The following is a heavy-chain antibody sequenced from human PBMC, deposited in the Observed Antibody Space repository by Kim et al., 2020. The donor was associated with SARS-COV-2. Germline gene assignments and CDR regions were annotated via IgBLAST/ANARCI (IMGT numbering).Heavy chain of an antibody. D-gene: IGHD3-10*01. J-gene: IGHJ6*02. CDR2: IWYDGSNK. CDR1: GFTFSSYG. V-gene: IGHV3-33*01. Sequence: GGSLRLSCAASGFTFSSYGMHWVRQAPGKGLEWVAVIWYDGSNKYYADSVKGRFTISRDNSKNTLYLQMNSLRAEDTAVYYCARGGDRDSGSSYYYYYYGMDVWGQGTTVTVSS. CDR3: ARGGDRDSGSSYYYYYYGMDV.